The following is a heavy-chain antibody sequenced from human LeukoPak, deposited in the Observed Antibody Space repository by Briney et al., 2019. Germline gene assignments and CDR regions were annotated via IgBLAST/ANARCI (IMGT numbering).Heavy chain of an antibody. V-gene: IGHV3-7*01. CDR2: IKPDGSEK. J-gene: IGHJ5*01. CDR3: VRGGTYWTVS. CDR1: GFVFSASY. Sequence: GGSLRLSCAASGFVFSASYMSWVREAPGKGLEWVATIKPDGSEKYHVDSVSGRFTISRDNTNDSLFLQMNSLRVDDTAVYYCVRGGTYWTVSWGQGTLVNVS.